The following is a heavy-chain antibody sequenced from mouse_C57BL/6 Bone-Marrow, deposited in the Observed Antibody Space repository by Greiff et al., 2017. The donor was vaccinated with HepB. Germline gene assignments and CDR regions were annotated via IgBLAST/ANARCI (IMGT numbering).Heavy chain of an antibody. V-gene: IGHV7-1*01. CDR1: GFTFSDFY. J-gene: IGHJ3*01. D-gene: IGHD2-10*01. CDR2: SRNKANDYTT. CDR3: ARDATYYGNWGFAY. Sequence: EVNLVESGGGLVQSGRSLRLSCATSGFTFSDFYMEWVRQAPGKGLEWIAASRNKANDYTTEYSASVKGRFIVSRDTSQSILYLQMNALRAEDTAIYYCARDATYYGNWGFAYWGQGTLVTVSA.